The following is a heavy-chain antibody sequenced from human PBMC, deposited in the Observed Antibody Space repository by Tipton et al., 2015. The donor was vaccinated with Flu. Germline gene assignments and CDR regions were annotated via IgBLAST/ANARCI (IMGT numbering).Heavy chain of an antibody. CDR3: ASYSSSYFDY. Sequence: TLSLTCTVSGGSLSSFYWTWIRQPAGKGLEWIGRIYSSGITKYNPSLKSRVTMSVDTSKNQFSLKLSSVTSADTAVYYCASYSSSYFDYWGQGTLVTVSS. CDR2: IYSSGIT. V-gene: IGHV4-4*07. J-gene: IGHJ4*02. D-gene: IGHD6-6*01. CDR1: GGSLSSFY.